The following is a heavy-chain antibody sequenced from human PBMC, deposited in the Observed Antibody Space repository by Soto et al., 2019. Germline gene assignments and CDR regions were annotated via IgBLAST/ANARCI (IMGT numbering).Heavy chain of an antibody. CDR2: INPNSGGT. D-gene: IGHD3-22*01. V-gene: IGHV1-2*04. CDR3: ARSDSSGYYYPDY. CDR1: GYTFTGYY. Sequence: ASVKVSCKASGYTFTGYYMHWVRQAPGQGLEWMGWINPNSGGTNYAQKFQGWVTMTRDTSISTAYMELSRLSSDDTAVYYWARSDSSGYYYPDYWGQGTLVTVSS. J-gene: IGHJ4*02.